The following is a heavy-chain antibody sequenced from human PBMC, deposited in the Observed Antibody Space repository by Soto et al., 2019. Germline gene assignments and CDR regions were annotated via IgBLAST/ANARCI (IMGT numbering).Heavy chain of an antibody. CDR2: ISSSSSYI. CDR3: AGGIVAAGTDFVQYSGMDG. J-gene: IGHJ6*01. Sequence: EVQLVESGGGLVKPGGSLRLSCAASGFTFSSYSMNWVRQAPGKGLEWVSSISSSSSYIYYADSVKGRFTISRDIAKNSRYLQMTSLRAEDTAVYYGAGGIVAAGTDFVQYSGMDGWGQGTRVTVSS. D-gene: IGHD6-13*01. V-gene: IGHV3-21*01. CDR1: GFTFSSYS.